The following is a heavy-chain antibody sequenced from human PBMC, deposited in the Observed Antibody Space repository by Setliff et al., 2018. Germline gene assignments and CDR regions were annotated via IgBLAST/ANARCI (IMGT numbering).Heavy chain of an antibody. D-gene: IGHD5-18*01. Sequence: GASVKVSCKASGYTFRSYAFAWVRQAPGQGLEWVGWISVYNGDTNYAQKFQGRVTLTTDTSTSTAYMELRSLTSDDSAFYYCARAPSVELVTIRTNSWFTYWGQGTLVTVS. CDR2: ISVYNGDT. CDR3: ARAPSVELVTIRTNSWFTY. V-gene: IGHV1-18*01. CDR1: GYTFRSYA. J-gene: IGHJ4*02.